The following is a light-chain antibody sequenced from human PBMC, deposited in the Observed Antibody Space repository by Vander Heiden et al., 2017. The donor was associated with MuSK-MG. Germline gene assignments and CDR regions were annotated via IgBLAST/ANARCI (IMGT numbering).Light chain of an antibody. V-gene: IGKV1-39*01. J-gene: IGKJ1*01. Sequence: DIQMTQSPSSLSASVGDRVTITCRASQSISSYLNWYQQKPGKAPKLLIYAASSLQIGAPSRSSASGHGTDFTLTISSRQPEDFAAYYCQRIDTTLERTFGQGTRVEMK. CDR3: QRIDTTLERT. CDR1: QSISSY. CDR2: AAS.